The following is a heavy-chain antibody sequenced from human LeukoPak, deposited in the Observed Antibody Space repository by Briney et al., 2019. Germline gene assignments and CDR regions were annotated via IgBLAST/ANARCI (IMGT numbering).Heavy chain of an antibody. CDR3: AREDCSSTSCYKTPDYYGMDV. CDR1: GFTFSSYA. CDR2: ISYDGSNK. D-gene: IGHD2-2*02. V-gene: IGHV3-30-3*01. Sequence: GGSLRLSCAVSGFTFSSYAMHWVRQAPGKGLEWVAVISYDGSNKYYADSVKGRFTISRDNSKNTPYLQMNSLRAEDTAVYYCAREDCSSTSCYKTPDYYGMDVWGQGTTVTVSS. J-gene: IGHJ6*02.